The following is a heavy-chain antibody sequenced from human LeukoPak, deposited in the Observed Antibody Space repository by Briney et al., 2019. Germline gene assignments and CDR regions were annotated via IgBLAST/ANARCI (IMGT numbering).Heavy chain of an antibody. Sequence: ASVKVSCKASGYTFTGYGISWVRQAPGQGLEWMGWISAYNGNTNYAQKLQGRVTMATDTSTSTAYMELRSLRSDDTAVYYCARTRITMVRGTGWFDPWGQGTLVTVSS. D-gene: IGHD3-10*01. J-gene: IGHJ5*02. CDR2: ISAYNGNT. CDR3: ARTRITMVRGTGWFDP. CDR1: GYTFTGYG. V-gene: IGHV1-18*04.